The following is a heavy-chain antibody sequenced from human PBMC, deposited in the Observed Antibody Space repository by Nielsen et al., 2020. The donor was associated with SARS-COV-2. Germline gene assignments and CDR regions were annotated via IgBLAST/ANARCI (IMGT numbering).Heavy chain of an antibody. CDR3: ARYSGYGFDY. D-gene: IGHD5-12*01. Sequence: ASVKVSCKASGCTFNSNDINWVRQAPGQGLEWMGWMNPNSGNTGYAQKFQGRVTMTRNTSITTAYMELSGLRSEDTAVYYCARYSGYGFDYWGQGTLVTVSS. J-gene: IGHJ4*02. V-gene: IGHV1-8*01. CDR1: GCTFNSND. CDR2: MNPNSGNT.